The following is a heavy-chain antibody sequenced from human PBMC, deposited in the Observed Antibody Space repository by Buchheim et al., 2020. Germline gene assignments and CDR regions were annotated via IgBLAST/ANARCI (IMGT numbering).Heavy chain of an antibody. CDR3: ARRGGYSFDY. J-gene: IGHJ4*02. D-gene: IGHD3-22*01. CDR1: GFTFRSYA. Sequence: DVQLLESGGGLVQPGGSLRLSCAASGFTFRSYAMTWVRQVPGKGLEWVSTIVADDGSTYYADSVKGRFTISRDNSKNTFYLHMNSLRVEDTAVYYCARRGGYSFDYWGQGTL. CDR2: IVADDGST. V-gene: IGHV3-23*01.